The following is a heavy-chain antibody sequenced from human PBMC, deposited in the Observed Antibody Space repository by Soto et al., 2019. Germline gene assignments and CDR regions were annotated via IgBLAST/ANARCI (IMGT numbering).Heavy chain of an antibody. D-gene: IGHD6-19*01. CDR3: ARGWYSSGWYRVNNWFDP. V-gene: IGHV2-26*01. CDR1: GFSLSNARMG. Sequence: QVTLKESGPVLVKPTETLTLTCTVSGFSLSNARMGVSWIRQPPGKALEWLAHIFSNDEKSYSTSLKSRLTISKDTSKSQVVLTMTNMDPVDTATYYCARGWYSSGWYRVNNWFDPWGQGTLVTVSS. CDR2: IFSNDEK. J-gene: IGHJ5*02.